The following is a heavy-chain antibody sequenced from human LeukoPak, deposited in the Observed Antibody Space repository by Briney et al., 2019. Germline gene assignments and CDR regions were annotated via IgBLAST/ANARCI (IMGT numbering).Heavy chain of an antibody. D-gene: IGHD2-2*01. V-gene: IGHV4-31*03. CDR1: GGSISSGGYY. J-gene: IGHJ4*02. CDR2: IYYSGST. CDR3: AREGAHGSAAQRGFDY. Sequence: SETLSLTCTVSGGSISSGGYYWSWIRQHPGKGLEWIGYIYYSGSTYYNPSLKSRVTISVDTSKNQFSLKLSSVTAADTAVYYCAREGAHGSAAQRGFDYWGQGTLVTVSS.